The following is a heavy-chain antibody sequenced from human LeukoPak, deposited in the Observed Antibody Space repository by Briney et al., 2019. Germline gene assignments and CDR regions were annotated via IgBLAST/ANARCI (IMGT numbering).Heavy chain of an antibody. CDR1: GFTFSRYS. V-gene: IGHV3-21*01. D-gene: IGHD4-17*01. CDR2: ISVTSTYI. Sequence: GGSLRLFYAGSGFTFSRYSMNWVRQAPGKGLEWVSSISVTSTYIHYADSMKGRFTISRDNAKNSLYLQMHSLRVEDTAVYYCARDPYTYADTPYYFDYWGQGTLVTVSS. CDR3: ARDPYTYADTPYYFDY. J-gene: IGHJ4*02.